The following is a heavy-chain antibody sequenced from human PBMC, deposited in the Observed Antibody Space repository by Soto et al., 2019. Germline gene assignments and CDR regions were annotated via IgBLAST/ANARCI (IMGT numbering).Heavy chain of an antibody. J-gene: IGHJ4*02. V-gene: IGHV3-66*01. D-gene: IGHD4-17*01. CDR3: ARNVPVTALGY. Sequence: EVRLVESGGGLVQPGGSLRLSCAASGVTVGNNYMSWVRQAPGKGLEWVSVTYIGGDTRYADSVKGRFTMSRDSTKNTVYLQMDSLRAEHTAVYFCARNVPVTALGYWGQGSLVSVSS. CDR1: GVTVGNNY. CDR2: TYIGGDT.